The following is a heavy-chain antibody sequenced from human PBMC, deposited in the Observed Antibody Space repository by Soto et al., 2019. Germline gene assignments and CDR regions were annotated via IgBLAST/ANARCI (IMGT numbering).Heavy chain of an antibody. CDR3: ARGGVVTYYFDY. V-gene: IGHV4-30-4*01. CDR2: IYYSGST. D-gene: IGHD3-22*01. Sequence: QVQLQESGPGLVKPSQTLSLTCTVSGGSISSGDYYWSWIRQPPGKGLEWIGYIYYSGSTYYNPSLHSRVTLPVDTSKTQFSLTLSSVTAADTAVYYCARGGVVTYYFDYWGQGTLVTVSS. CDR1: GGSISSGDYY. J-gene: IGHJ4*02.